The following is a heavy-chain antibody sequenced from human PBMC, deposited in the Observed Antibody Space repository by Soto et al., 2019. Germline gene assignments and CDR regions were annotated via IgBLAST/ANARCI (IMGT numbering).Heavy chain of an antibody. CDR3: ARGTFTVTTNFPIYGMDV. Sequence: QVQLVQSGAEVKKPGSSVKVSCKASGGTFSSYAISWVRQAPGQGLEWMGGIIPIFGTANYAQKFQGRVTITADESTSTAYKELSSLRSEDKAVYYCARGTFTVTTNFPIYGMDVWGQGTTVTVSS. V-gene: IGHV1-69*01. CDR1: GGTFSSYA. D-gene: IGHD4-17*01. CDR2: IIPIFGTA. J-gene: IGHJ6*02.